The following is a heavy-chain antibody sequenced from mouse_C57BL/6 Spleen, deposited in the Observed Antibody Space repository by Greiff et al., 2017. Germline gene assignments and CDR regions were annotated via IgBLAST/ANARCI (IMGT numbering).Heavy chain of an antibody. D-gene: IGHD1-1*01. J-gene: IGHJ4*01. CDR2: ISSGGSYT. Sequence: EVMLVESGGDLVKPGGSLKLSCAASGFTFSSYGMSWVRQTPDKRLEWVATISSGGSYTYYPDSVKGRFTISRDNAKNTLYLQMSSLKSEDTAMYYCARQWEHYGSSYYAIDYWGQGTSVTVSS. CDR1: GFTFSSYG. CDR3: ARQWEHYGSSYYAIDY. V-gene: IGHV5-6*01.